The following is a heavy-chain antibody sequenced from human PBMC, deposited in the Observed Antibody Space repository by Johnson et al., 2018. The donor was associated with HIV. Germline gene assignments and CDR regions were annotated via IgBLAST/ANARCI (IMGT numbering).Heavy chain of an antibody. CDR3: ARAYPLGVTLFSAFDI. CDR1: GFTFTSYW. J-gene: IGHJ3*02. V-gene: IGHV3-7*05. CDR2: IKQDGNEK. Sequence: VQLVESGGGLVQPGGSLRLSCAASGFTFTSYWMSWVRQAPGKGLEWVANIKQDGNEKYYVDSLKGRFTISRDNAKNSLTLQMNSLRAADTALYFCARAYPLGVTLFSAFDIWGQGTMVTVSS. D-gene: IGHD1-26*01.